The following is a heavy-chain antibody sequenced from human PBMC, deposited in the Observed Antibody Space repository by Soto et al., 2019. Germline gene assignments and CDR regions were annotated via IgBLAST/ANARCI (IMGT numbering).Heavy chain of an antibody. CDR3: AKDVGIAAADDAFDI. CDR2: ISWNSGSI. CDR1: GFTFDDYA. J-gene: IGHJ3*02. V-gene: IGHV3-9*01. Sequence: GGSLRLSCAASGFTFDDYAMHWVRQAPGKGLEWVSGISWNSGSIGYADSVKGRFTISRDNAKNSLYLQMNSLRAEDTALYYCAKDVGIAAADDAFDIWGQGTMVTVSS. D-gene: IGHD6-13*01.